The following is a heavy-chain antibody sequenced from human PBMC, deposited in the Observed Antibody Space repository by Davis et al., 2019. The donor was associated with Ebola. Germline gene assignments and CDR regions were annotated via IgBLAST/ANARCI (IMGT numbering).Heavy chain of an antibody. J-gene: IGHJ5*02. D-gene: IGHD3-3*01. V-gene: IGHV4-34*01. Sequence: SQTLSLTCAVYGGSLRGYYWSWIRQSPGKGLEWMGAINHIGRSNYNPSLKSRVTMSVDTSKDHFSLNVTSVTAADTAVYYCARRSFWSGNRDTNWFDPWGQGILVSVSS. CDR3: ARRSFWSGNRDTNWFDP. CDR1: GGSLRGYY. CDR2: INHIGRS.